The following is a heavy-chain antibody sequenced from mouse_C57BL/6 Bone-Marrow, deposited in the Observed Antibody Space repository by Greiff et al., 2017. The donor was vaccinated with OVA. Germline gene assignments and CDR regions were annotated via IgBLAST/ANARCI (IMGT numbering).Heavy chain of an antibody. D-gene: IGHD1-1*01. CDR1: GFTFTDYY. Sequence: EVHLVESGGGLVQPGGSLSLSCPASGFTFTDYYMSWVRQPPGKALEWLGFIRNKANGYTTEYSASVKGRFTISRDNSQSILYLQMNALRAEDSATYYCARSLYGSNDGYFDVWGTGTTVTVSS. V-gene: IGHV7-3*01. J-gene: IGHJ1*03. CDR2: IRNKANGYTT. CDR3: ARSLYGSNDGYFDV.